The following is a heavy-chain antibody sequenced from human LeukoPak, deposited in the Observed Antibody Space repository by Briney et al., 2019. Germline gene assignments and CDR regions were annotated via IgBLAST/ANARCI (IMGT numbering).Heavy chain of an antibody. J-gene: IGHJ4*02. CDR2: ISGSGGST. D-gene: IGHD2-15*01. Sequence: QSGGSLRLSCAVSGFTFSSYAMSWVRQAPGKGLEWVSAISGSGGSTYYADSVKGRFTISRDNSKNTLYLQMNSLRAEDTAVYYCAKHKRGGAATRPFDYWGQGTLVTVSS. CDR1: GFTFSSYA. V-gene: IGHV3-23*01. CDR3: AKHKRGGAATRPFDY.